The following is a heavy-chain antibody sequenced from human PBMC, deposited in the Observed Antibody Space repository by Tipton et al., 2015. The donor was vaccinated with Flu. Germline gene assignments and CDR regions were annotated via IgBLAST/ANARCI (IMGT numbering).Heavy chain of an antibody. CDR1: GASINSGAYY. V-gene: IGHV4-61*02. J-gene: IGHJ5*02. CDR2: FHISGNT. D-gene: IGHD3-22*01. Sequence: TLSLTCTVSGASINSGAYYWNWIRQPAGKGLEWIGRFHISGNTDYNPSLGRRATISADTSSNQFSLTLTSVTVADTAVYYCTWAPGSSGYYPWGQGTLVTVSS. CDR3: TWAPGSSGYYP.